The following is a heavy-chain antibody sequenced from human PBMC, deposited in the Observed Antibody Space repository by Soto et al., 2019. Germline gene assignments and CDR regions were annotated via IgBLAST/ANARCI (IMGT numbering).Heavy chain of an antibody. Sequence: GASVKVSCKASGGTFSSYTISWVRQAPGQGLEWMGRIIPILGIANYAQKFQGRVTITADKSTSTAYMELSSLRSEDTAVYYCARNPHSGGSFNGDPNHADYYYYYMDVWGKGTTVTVSS. D-gene: IGHD2-15*01. CDR2: IIPILGIA. V-gene: IGHV1-69*02. CDR3: ARNPHSGGSFNGDPNHADYYYYYMDV. J-gene: IGHJ6*03. CDR1: GGTFSSYT.